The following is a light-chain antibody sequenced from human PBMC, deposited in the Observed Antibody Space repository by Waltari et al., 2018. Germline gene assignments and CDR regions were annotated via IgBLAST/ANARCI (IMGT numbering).Light chain of an antibody. CDR1: GISQL. CDR2: AAS. J-gene: IGKJ4*01. Sequence: CRAKSGISQLFKLESEETREGPKLLIYAASSLQSGVPSRFSGSGSGTDFTLTISSLQPEDFATYYCQQSYSTRLTFGGGTKVEIK. V-gene: IGKV1-39*01. CDR3: QQSYSTRLT.